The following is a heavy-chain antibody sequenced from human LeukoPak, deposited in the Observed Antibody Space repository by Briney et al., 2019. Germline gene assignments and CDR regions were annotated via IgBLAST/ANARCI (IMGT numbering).Heavy chain of an antibody. CDR3: ARDIPGDY. D-gene: IGHD7-27*01. Sequence: SETLSLTCAVSGGSISSDSYSWRWIRQPPGKGLEWIGYIYHSGSTYYNPSLKSRVTISVDRSKNQFSLRLSSVTAADTAVYYCARDIPGDYWGQGTLVTVSS. CDR2: IYHSGST. CDR1: GGSISSDSYS. V-gene: IGHV4-30-2*01. J-gene: IGHJ4*02.